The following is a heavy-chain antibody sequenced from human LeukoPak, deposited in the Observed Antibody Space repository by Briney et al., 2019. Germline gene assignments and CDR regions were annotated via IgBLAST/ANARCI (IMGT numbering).Heavy chain of an antibody. J-gene: IGHJ3*02. CDR2: INPKSGGT. D-gene: IGHD3-10*01. Sequence: ASVKVSCKASGYTFTGYYMHWVRQAPGQGLEWMGWINPKSGGTKYEQKFQGRVTMTRDTSISTAYMELSRLRSDDTAVYYCVRDLLTLWFGETNRGAFDIWGQGTMVTVSS. CDR1: GYTFTGYY. V-gene: IGHV1-2*02. CDR3: VRDLLTLWFGETNRGAFDI.